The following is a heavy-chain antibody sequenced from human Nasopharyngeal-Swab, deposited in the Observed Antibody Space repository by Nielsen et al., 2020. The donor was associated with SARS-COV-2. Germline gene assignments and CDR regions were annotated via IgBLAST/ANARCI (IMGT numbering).Heavy chain of an antibody. D-gene: IGHD6-13*01. CDR2: INHSGST. J-gene: IGHJ5*02. CDR1: GGSFSGYY. CDR3: AREVAAAGT. V-gene: IGHV4-34*01. Sequence: SETLSLTCAAYGGSFSGYYWSWIRQPPGKGLEWIGEINHSGSTNYNPSLKSRVTISVDTSKNQFSLKLSSVTAADTAVYYCAREVAAAGTWGQGTLVTVSS.